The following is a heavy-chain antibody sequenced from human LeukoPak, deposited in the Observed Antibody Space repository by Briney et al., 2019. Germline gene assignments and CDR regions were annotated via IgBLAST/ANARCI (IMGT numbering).Heavy chain of an antibody. CDR2: IYYSGST. Sequence: SETLSLTCTVSGYSISSGYYWGWIRQPPGKGLEWIGSIYYSGSTYYNPSLKSRVTISVDTSKNQFSLKLSSVTAADTAVYYCARASPPTASLDYWGQGTLVTVSS. V-gene: IGHV4-38-2*02. D-gene: IGHD2-21*02. CDR3: ARASPPTASLDY. CDR1: GYSISSGYY. J-gene: IGHJ4*02.